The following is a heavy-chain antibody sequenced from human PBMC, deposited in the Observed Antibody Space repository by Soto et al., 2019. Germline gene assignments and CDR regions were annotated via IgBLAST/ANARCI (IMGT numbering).Heavy chain of an antibody. CDR2: ISWNSGSI. CDR3: AKDRGYSYGSSAFDI. D-gene: IGHD5-18*01. V-gene: IGHV3-9*01. CDR1: GFTFDDYA. Sequence: LRLSCAASGFTFDDYAMHWVRQAPGKGLEWVSGISWNSGSIGYADSVKGRFTISRDNAKNSLYLQMNSLRAEDTALYYCAKDRGYSYGSSAFDIWGQGTMVTVSS. J-gene: IGHJ3*02.